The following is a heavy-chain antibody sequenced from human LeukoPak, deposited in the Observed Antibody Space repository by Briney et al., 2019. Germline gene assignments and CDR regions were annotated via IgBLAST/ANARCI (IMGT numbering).Heavy chain of an antibody. J-gene: IGHJ3*02. CDR3: ATQGYDSSGTGGPGAFDI. CDR2: VDPEDGET. Sequence: ASVKVSCKVSGYTFTDYYMHWVQQAPGKGIEWMGLVDPEDGETIYAEKFQGRVTITADTSTDTAYMELSSLRSEDTAVYYCATQGYDSSGTGGPGAFDIWGQGTMVTVSS. CDR1: GYTFTDYY. V-gene: IGHV1-69-2*01. D-gene: IGHD3-22*01.